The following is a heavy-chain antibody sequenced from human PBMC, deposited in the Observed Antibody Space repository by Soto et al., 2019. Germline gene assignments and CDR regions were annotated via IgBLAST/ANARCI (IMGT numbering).Heavy chain of an antibody. Sequence: EVQLLESGGGLVQPGGSLRLSCAASRFTFSSYAMSWVRQAPGKGLEWVSAIGGSGDSTYYADSVKGRFTISRDNSKNTLYLQVNSLIAEETAVYYCAKILDASMVVNGYLYWGQGALVT. J-gene: IGHJ4*02. CDR1: RFTFSSYA. D-gene: IGHD5-18*01. CDR3: AKILDASMVVNGYLY. V-gene: IGHV3-23*01. CDR2: IGGSGDST.